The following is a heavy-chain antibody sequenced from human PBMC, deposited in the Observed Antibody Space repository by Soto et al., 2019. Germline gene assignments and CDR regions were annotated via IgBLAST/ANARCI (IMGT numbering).Heavy chain of an antibody. CDR1: GGSISSGVYY. D-gene: IGHD4-4*01. J-gene: IGHJ6*02. CDR2: IYYSGIT. V-gene: IGHV4-31*02. CDR3: ARLSTTVTTMATAYYYYYYGMDV. Sequence: PSETRSLTWTVSGGSISSGVYYWIWIRQHPGKGLEWIGYIYYSGITYYNPSLKSRVTISVDTSKNQFSLKLSSVTAADTAVYCCARLSTTVTTMATAYYYYYYGMDVWGQGTTVTVSS.